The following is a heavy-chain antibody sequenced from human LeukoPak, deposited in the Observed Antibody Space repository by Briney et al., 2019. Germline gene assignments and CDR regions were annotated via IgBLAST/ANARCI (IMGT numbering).Heavy chain of an antibody. Sequence: ASVKVSCKASGYTFINNWMHWVRQAPGQGLEWMGIINPSGGSTSYAQKFQGRVTMTRDTSTSTVYMELSSLRSEDTAVYYCARAGGGSYGGPYDYWGQGTLVTVSS. CDR3: ARAGGGSYGGPYDY. V-gene: IGHV1-46*01. CDR1: GYTFINNW. CDR2: INPSGGST. D-gene: IGHD1-26*01. J-gene: IGHJ4*02.